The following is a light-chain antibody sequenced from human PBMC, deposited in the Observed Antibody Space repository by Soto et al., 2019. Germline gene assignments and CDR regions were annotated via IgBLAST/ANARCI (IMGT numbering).Light chain of an antibody. CDR1: SSDVGGYNY. J-gene: IGLJ1*01. V-gene: IGLV2-8*01. CDR2: EVS. Sequence: QSALTQPPSASGSPGQSVTISCTGTSSDVGGYNYVSWYQQHPGKAPKLMIYEVSKRPSGVPDRFSGSKSGNTASLTVSGLQAEDEADYYCSSYAGSNNFEVFGTGNKVTVL. CDR3: SSYAGSNNFEV.